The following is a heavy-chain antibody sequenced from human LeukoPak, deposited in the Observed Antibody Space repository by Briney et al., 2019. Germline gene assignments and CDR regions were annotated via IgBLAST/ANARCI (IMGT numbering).Heavy chain of an antibody. J-gene: IGHJ4*02. V-gene: IGHV1-8*02. CDR2: MNPSNGNT. CDR3: ARGSSEEMATIAY. D-gene: IGHD5-24*01. CDR1: GGTFSSYA. Sequence: ASVKVSCKAFGGTFSSYAINWVRQATGQGLEWMGWMNPSNGNTGFAQKFQGRLTMTRDTSLSTAYMELSSLRSEDTAVYFCARGSSEEMATIAYWGQGTLVTVSS.